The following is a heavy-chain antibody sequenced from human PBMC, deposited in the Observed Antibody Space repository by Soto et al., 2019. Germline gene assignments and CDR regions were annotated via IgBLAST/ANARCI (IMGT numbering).Heavy chain of an antibody. CDR2: IYPGDSDT. Sequence: PGESLKISCKGSGYTFTNNWVGWVRQMPGKGLEWMGIIYPGDSDTRYSPSFQGQVTISVDKSIATAYLQWSSLKASDTAMYYCARSSEYNYGSGKYYRMDVWGQGNTVTVSS. CDR3: ARSSEYNYGSGKYYRMDV. J-gene: IGHJ6*02. CDR1: GYTFTNNW. D-gene: IGHD3-10*01. V-gene: IGHV5-51*01.